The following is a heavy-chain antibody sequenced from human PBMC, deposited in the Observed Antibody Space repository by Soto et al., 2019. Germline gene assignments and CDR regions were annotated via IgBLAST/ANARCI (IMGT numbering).Heavy chain of an antibody. CDR2: ISSSSSYI. D-gene: IGHD1-7*01. Sequence: GGSLRLSCAASGFTFSSYSMNWVRQAPGKGLEWVSSISSSSSYIYYADSVKGRFTISRDNAKNSLYLQMNSLRAEDTAVYYCARDHWNYAGYHLDYWGHGTLATVSS. J-gene: IGHJ4*01. CDR1: GFTFSSYS. V-gene: IGHV3-21*01. CDR3: ARDHWNYAGYHLDY.